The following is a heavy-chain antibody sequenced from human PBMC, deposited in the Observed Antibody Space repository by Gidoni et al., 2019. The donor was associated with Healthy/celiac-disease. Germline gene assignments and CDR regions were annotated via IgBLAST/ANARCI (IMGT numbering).Heavy chain of an antibody. CDR3: ARESGDYDFWSGYPDY. CDR1: GFTLSSYW. J-gene: IGHJ4*02. V-gene: IGHV3-74*01. Sequence: EVQLVESGGGLVQPGGSLRLSCAASGFTLSSYWMHWVRQAPGKGLVWVSRINSDGSSTSYADSVKGRFTISRDNAKNTLYLQMNSLRAEDTAVYYCARESGDYDFWSGYPDYWGQGTLVTVSS. D-gene: IGHD3-3*01. CDR2: INSDGSST.